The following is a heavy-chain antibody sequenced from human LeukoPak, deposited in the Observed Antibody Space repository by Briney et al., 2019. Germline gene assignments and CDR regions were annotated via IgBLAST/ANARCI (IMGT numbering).Heavy chain of an antibody. CDR1: GGSISSGDYY. J-gene: IGHJ4*02. CDR3: ARARFLEWLLVDFHY. D-gene: IGHD3-3*01. V-gene: IGHV4-30-4*08. Sequence: SQTLSLTCTVAGGSISSGDYYWSWIRQPPGKGLEWIGYIYYSGSTYYNPSLKSRVTISVDTSKNQFSLKLSSVTAADTAVYYCARARFLEWLLVDFHYWAQGTLVTVSS. CDR2: IYYSGST.